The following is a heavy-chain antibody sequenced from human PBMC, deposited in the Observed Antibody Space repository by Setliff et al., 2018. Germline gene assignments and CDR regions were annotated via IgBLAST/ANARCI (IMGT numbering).Heavy chain of an antibody. V-gene: IGHV4-39*01. CDR1: GDSISTNSYY. D-gene: IGHD5-18*01. CDR2: ISSSGST. J-gene: IGHJ4*02. CDR3: ARGDSSGNNYPVLDY. Sequence: PSETLSLTCTVSGDSISTNSYYWGWIRQPPGKGLEWIGSISSSGSTYYNPPLKRQVTISVDTSRNQFSLKLTSVTAADTAVYYCARGDSSGNNYPVLDYWGQGTLVTVSS.